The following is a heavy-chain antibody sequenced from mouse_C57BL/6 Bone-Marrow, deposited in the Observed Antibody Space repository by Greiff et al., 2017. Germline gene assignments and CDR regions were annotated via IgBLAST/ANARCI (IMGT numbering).Heavy chain of an antibody. Sequence: QVQLQQPRAELVRPGSSVKLSCKASGYTFTSYWMHWVKQRPIQGLEWIGNIDPSDSETHYNQKFKDKATLTVDKSSSTAYMQLSSLTSEDSAVYYCARWRYDSAYYAMDYWGQGTSVTVSS. CDR3: ARWRYDSAYYAMDY. CDR1: GYTFTSYW. V-gene: IGHV1-52*01. J-gene: IGHJ4*01. CDR2: IDPSDSET. D-gene: IGHD2-4*01.